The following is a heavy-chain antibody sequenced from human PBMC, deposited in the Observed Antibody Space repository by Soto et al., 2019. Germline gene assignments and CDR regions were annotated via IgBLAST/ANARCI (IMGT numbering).Heavy chain of an antibody. V-gene: IGHV4-39*01. Sequence: SETLSLTCTVSGGSISSSSNHWGWIRQPPGKGLEWIGSIYYSGTTYYTPSLKSRVTISVDTSKNQFSLKVSSVTAADTAVYYCAHEMEWMLQIFNPWGQGILVTVSS. CDR3: AHEMEWMLQIFNP. CDR1: GGSISSSSNH. J-gene: IGHJ5*02. CDR2: IYYSGTT. D-gene: IGHD3-3*01.